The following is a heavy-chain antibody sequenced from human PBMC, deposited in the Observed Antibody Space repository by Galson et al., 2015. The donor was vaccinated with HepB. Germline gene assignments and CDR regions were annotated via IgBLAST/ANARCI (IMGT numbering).Heavy chain of an antibody. CDR2: ISYDGSNK. CDR3: ARGGAAAR. J-gene: IGHJ4*02. Sequence: SLRLSCAASGFTFSSYAMHWVRQAPGKGLEWVAVISYDGSNKYYADSVKGRFTISRDNSKNTLYLQMNSLRAEDTAVYYCARGGAAARWGQGTLVTVSS. CDR1: GFTFSSYA. D-gene: IGHD6-13*01. V-gene: IGHV3-30*04.